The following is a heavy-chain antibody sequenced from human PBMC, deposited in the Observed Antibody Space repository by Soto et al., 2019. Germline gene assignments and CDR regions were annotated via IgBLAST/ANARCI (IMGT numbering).Heavy chain of an antibody. CDR1: GFTFSNYW. V-gene: IGHV3-74*01. D-gene: IGHD4-17*01. Sequence: EVQLVESGGGLVQPGGSLRLSCAASGFTFSNYWIHWVRQAPGKGLVWVSRIKGDGSRIDYAASVKGRFIISRDNAKNTVYVQMNSLGDEDAAVYYCARGLPGYYGKDVWGQGTTVTVSS. CDR3: ARGLPGYYGKDV. CDR2: IKGDGSRI. J-gene: IGHJ6*01.